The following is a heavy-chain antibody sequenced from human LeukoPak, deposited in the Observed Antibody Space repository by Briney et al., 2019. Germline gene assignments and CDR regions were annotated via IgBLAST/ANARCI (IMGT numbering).Heavy chain of an antibody. D-gene: IGHD3-10*01. V-gene: IGHV1-18*01. CDR3: ARDLITMVRGVTLGFDP. CDR1: GYTFTSYG. Sequence: ASVKVSCKASGYTFTSYGISWVRQAPGQGLEWMGWISAYNGNTNYAQKLQGRVTMTTDTSTSTAYMELRSLRSDDTAVYYCARDLITMVRGVTLGFDPWGQGTLVTVSS. J-gene: IGHJ5*02. CDR2: ISAYNGNT.